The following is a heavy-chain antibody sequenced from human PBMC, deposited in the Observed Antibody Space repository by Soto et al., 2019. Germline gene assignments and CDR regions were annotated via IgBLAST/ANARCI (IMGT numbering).Heavy chain of an antibody. J-gene: IGHJ4*02. Sequence: QVQLAESGGGLVEPGGYLRISCAASGFTFSDYDMSWIRQSPGKGLEWVSFVSSSGTTMYFADSVKGRFTISRDNAKNSLYLQMNSLRAKDTAVYYCARMGPRAARPSYWGQGTLVTVSS. CDR1: GFTFSDYD. CDR2: VSSSGTTM. CDR3: ARMGPRAARPSY. D-gene: IGHD6-6*01. V-gene: IGHV3-11*01.